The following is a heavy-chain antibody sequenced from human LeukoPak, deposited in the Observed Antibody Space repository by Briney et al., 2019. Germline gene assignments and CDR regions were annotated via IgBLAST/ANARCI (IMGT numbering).Heavy chain of an antibody. CDR1: GFSFTSYW. CDR2: INTDGSGT. CDR3: TRAYDSGTYSSFDY. J-gene: IGHJ4*02. D-gene: IGHD3-10*01. V-gene: IGHV3-74*01. Sequence: GGSLRLSCAASGFSFTSYWMHWVRQAPGKGLVWISCINTDGSGTTYADSVRGRFTISRDNAKNTMYLQMNGLRAEDTAVYYCTRAYDSGTYSSFDYWGQGTLVTVTS.